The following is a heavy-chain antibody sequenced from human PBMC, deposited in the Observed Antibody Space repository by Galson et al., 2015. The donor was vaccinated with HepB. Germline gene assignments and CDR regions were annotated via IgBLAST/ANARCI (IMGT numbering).Heavy chain of an antibody. J-gene: IGHJ4*02. D-gene: IGHD6-19*01. Sequence: SLRLSCAASGFTFSSYGMHWVRQAPGKGLEWVAVIWYDGSNKYHADSVKGRFTISRDNSKNTLYLQMNSLRAEDTAVYYCARTSILGRGWYITFDYWGPGTLVTVSS. CDR1: GFTFSSYG. V-gene: IGHV3-33*01. CDR3: ARTSILGRGWYITFDY. CDR2: IWYDGSNK.